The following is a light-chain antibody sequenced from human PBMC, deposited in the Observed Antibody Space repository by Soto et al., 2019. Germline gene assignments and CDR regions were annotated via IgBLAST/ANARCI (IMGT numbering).Light chain of an antibody. J-gene: IGKJ1*01. V-gene: IGKV1-5*01. CDR3: QQYDKYST. CDR2: DAS. CDR1: QSISVS. Sequence: DIQMTQSPSTLSASLGDRVTITCRASQSISVSLAWYQQKPGKAPRLLIYDASTLQGGVPSRFSGRGSGTEFTLTVTSLQPEDFASYFCQQYDKYSTFGHGTKVDIK.